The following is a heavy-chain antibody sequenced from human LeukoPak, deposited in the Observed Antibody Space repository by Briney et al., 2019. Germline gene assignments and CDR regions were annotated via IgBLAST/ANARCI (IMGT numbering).Heavy chain of an antibody. D-gene: IGHD3-22*01. CDR2: INPDSGGT. V-gene: IGHV1-2*02. CDR3: ARVVSDSYDSSGYLLDY. J-gene: IGHJ4*02. CDR1: GYTFTAYY. Sequence: GASVKVSCKASGYTFTAYYMHWVRQAPGQGLERMGWINPDSGGTNYAQKFQGRVTMTRDTSTSTVYMELSSLRSEDTAVYYCARVVSDSYDSSGYLLDYWGQGTLVTVSS.